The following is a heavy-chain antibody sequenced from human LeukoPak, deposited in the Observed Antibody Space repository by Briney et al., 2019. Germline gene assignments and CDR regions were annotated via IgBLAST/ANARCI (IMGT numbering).Heavy chain of an antibody. D-gene: IGHD2-15*01. CDR2: IHPSGGST. CDR1: RYTFTSNY. J-gene: IGHJ4*02. V-gene: IGHV1-46*01. Sequence: ASVKVCCKSSRYTFTSNYMHWGRQAPGQGLEWMGVIHPSGGSTNYAQKYQGRVTMTKDTSTSTAYMELSSLRSEDTAIYYCARMGMVVAVITNFFDYWGQGTLVTVSS. CDR3: ARMGMVVAVITNFFDY.